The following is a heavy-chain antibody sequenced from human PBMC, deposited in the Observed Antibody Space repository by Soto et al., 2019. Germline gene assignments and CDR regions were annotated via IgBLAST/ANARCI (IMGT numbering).Heavy chain of an antibody. V-gene: IGHV3-7*05. Sequence: EVQLVESGGGLVQPGGSLRLSCAASGFTFSSYWMSWVHQAPGKGLEWVANIRQDGSDKYYVDSVKGRFTISRDNSKNSLYLPMNSLRAEDTAIYYCASPQQWLGQRGDFDSWGQGTLVTVSS. CDR3: ASPQQWLGQRGDFDS. D-gene: IGHD6-19*01. J-gene: IGHJ4*02. CDR1: GFTFSSYW. CDR2: IRQDGSDK.